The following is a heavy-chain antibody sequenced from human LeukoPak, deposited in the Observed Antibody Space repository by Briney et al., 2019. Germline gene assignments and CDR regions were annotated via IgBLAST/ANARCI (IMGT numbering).Heavy chain of an antibody. CDR2: IYYSGST. CDR3: ASTRYFDWLRASYYFDY. Sequence: SETLSLTCTVSGGSISSYYWSWVRQPPGKGLEWIGYIYYSGSTNYNPSLKSRVTISVDTSKNQFSLKLSSVTAADTAVYYCASTRYFDWLRASYYFDYWAREPWSPSPQ. V-gene: IGHV4-59*01. D-gene: IGHD3-9*01. J-gene: IGHJ4*02. CDR1: GGSISSYY.